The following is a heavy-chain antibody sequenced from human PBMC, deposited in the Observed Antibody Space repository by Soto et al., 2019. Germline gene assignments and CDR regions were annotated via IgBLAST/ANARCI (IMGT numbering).Heavy chain of an antibody. D-gene: IGHD3-10*01. Sequence: QVQLVQSGAEMKKSGSSVKVSCQSSGGTFNTYAMNWVRQAPGQGPEWMGDISPMFGAANYAPKFQGRVNITADESTGTSYMQLSSLTSEDTALYFCAREVQVHTPAFVYWGHGTLVTVSS. V-gene: IGHV1-69*19. J-gene: IGHJ4*01. CDR2: ISPMFGAA. CDR1: GGTFNTYA. CDR3: AREVQVHTPAFVY.